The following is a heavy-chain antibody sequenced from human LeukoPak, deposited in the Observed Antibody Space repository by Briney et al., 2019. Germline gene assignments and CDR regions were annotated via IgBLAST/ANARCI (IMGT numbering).Heavy chain of an antibody. D-gene: IGHD2-15*01. Sequence: GRSLRLSCAASGFTFDDYAIHWVRQAPGKGLEWVSGISWNSGSIGYADSEKGRFTISRDNAKNSLYLQMNSLRAEDTALYYCAKVRSRTYYYYGMDVWGQGTTVTVSS. J-gene: IGHJ6*02. V-gene: IGHV3-9*01. CDR2: ISWNSGSI. CDR1: GFTFDDYA. CDR3: AKVRSRTYYYYGMDV.